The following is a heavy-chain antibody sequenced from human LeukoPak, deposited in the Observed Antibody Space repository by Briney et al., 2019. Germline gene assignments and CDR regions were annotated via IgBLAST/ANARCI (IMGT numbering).Heavy chain of an antibody. D-gene: IGHD6-13*01. J-gene: IGHJ5*02. V-gene: IGHV4-34*01. CDR3: PRPYSSSWYPSWFDP. CDR1: GGSFSGYY. CDR2: ITHSGST. Sequence: AETLSLSWAAAGGSFSGYYWSWIRKPPGKGLEWVGEITHSGSTSYNPSLKSRVTISVDTSKNQFSLKLSSVNAADTAVYYCPRPYSSSWYPSWFDPWGQGTLVTVSS.